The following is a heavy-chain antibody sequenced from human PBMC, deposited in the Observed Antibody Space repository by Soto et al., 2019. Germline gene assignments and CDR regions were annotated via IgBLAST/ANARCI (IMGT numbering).Heavy chain of an antibody. CDR3: AKLNLYNGFSDSDY. J-gene: IGHJ4*02. CDR2: ISTSGKDI. CDR1: GFSVDSQS. Sequence: PGGSLRLSCAPSGFSVDSQSMNWVRQPPGKGLEWVAIISTSGKDIHYGDSMKGRFTISRDSFNNVVQLQMNSLRVEDTAVYYCAKLNLYNGFSDSDYWGQGTLVTVSS. V-gene: IGHV3-23*01. D-gene: IGHD1-1*01.